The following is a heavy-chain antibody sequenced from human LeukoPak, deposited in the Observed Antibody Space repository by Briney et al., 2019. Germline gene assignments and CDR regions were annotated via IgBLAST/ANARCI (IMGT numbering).Heavy chain of an antibody. CDR2: IFYTGRS. D-gene: IGHD7-27*01. CDR3: ARQTGAYYYYMDV. V-gene: IGHV4-39*01. CDR1: GGSISSVSYY. J-gene: IGHJ6*03. Sequence: SETLSLTCTVSGGSISSVSYYWGWIRQPPGKALECIGSIFYTGRSYYNPSLKRRVTISVDTSKNQFSLKLSSVTAADTAVYYCARQTGAYYYYMDVWGKGTTVTVSS.